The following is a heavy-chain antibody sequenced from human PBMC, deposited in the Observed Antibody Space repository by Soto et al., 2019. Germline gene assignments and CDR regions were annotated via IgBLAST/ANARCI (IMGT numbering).Heavy chain of an antibody. CDR1: GGSFSGYY. CDR3: ARVDTASDY. CDR2: INHSGST. J-gene: IGHJ4*02. V-gene: IGHV4-34*01. Sequence: PSETLSITCAVYGGSFSGYYWSWIRQPPGKGLEWIGEINHSGSTNYNPSLKSRVTISVDTSKNQFSLKLSSMTAADTAVYYCARVDTASDYWGQGTLVTGSS. D-gene: IGHD5-18*01.